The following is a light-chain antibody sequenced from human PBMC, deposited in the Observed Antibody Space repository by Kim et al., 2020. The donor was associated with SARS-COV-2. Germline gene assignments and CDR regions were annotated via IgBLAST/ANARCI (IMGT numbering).Light chain of an antibody. CDR1: SSDVGGYNY. CDR2: DVS. Sequence: QSALTQPASVSGSPGQSITISCTGTSSDVGGYNYVSWYQQHPGKAPKLMICDVSKRPSGVSNRFSGSKSGNTASLTISGLQAEDEADYYCSSYTSSSTWVFGGGTQLTV. V-gene: IGLV2-14*01. J-gene: IGLJ3*02. CDR3: SSYTSSSTWV.